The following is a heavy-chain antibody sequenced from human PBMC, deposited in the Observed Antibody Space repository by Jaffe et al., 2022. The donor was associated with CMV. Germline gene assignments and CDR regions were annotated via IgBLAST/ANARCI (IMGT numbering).Heavy chain of an antibody. CDR3: ARQPLGQDYIWGNQRHVPGGLFDP. CDR1: GGSVTRSNYY. V-gene: IGHV4-39*01. Sequence: QLQLQESGPGVVKPSETLSLTCSVSGGSVTRSNYYCAWIRQSPGEGLEWIGSIYSGGSGNMYYNPSLQSRVTMSVDTSKNQFSLNLDSVTAADTAIYYCARQPLGQDYIWGNQRHVPGGLFDPWGQGTLVIVSS. D-gene: IGHD3-16*01. CDR2: IYSGGSGNM. J-gene: IGHJ5*02.